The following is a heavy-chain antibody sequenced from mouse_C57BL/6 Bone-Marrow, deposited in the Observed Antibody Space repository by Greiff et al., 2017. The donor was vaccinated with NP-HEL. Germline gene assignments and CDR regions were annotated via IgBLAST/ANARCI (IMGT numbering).Heavy chain of an antibody. J-gene: IGHJ4*01. CDR2: IHPNSGST. CDR3: ARSAGNAMDY. V-gene: IGHV1-64*01. Sequence: QVQLQQPGAELVKPGASVKLSCKASGYTFTSYWMHWVKQWPGQGLEWIGMIHPNSGSTNYNEKFKSKATLTVDKSSSTAYMQLSSLTSEDSAVYYCARSAGNAMDYWGQGTSVTVSS. CDR1: GYTFTSYW.